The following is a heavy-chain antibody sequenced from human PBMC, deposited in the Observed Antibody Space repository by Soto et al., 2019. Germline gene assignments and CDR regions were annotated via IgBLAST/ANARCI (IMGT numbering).Heavy chain of an antibody. CDR2: IYWDDDK. D-gene: IGHD1-1*01. Sequence: QITLKESGPTLVKPTQTLTLTCTFSGFSLSTSGVGVGWIRQPPGKALEWLALIYWDDDKRYSPSLKSRLTITKDTSKNQVALTITNIHPVDTATYYSARTNDGAFEIWGQGTMVTVSS. CDR3: ARTNDGAFEI. V-gene: IGHV2-5*02. CDR1: GFSLSTSGVG. J-gene: IGHJ3*02.